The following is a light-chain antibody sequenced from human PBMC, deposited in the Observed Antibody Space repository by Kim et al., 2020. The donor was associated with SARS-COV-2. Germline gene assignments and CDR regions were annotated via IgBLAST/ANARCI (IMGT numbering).Light chain of an antibody. Sequence: VPPGQPATSPCPGQELGGKKVGWYQRKPCRSPVLVIYRDSRRPSGMPEQFSGSNSGNTATLTVSGTQAMDEADYYCQACDSGTVVFGGGTQLTVL. CDR2: RDS. CDR3: QACDSGTVV. V-gene: IGLV3-1*01. CDR1: ELGGKK. J-gene: IGLJ2*01.